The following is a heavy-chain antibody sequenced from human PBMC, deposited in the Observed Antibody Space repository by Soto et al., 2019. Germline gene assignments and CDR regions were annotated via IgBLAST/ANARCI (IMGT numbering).Heavy chain of an antibody. V-gene: IGHV3-15*04. CDR1: GFTFSSSW. J-gene: IGHJ5*02. Sequence: EVQLVESGGGLVEPGGSLRLSCAASGFTFSSSWMGWVRQAPGKGLEYVGRIGTKTDDGATDYTAPVKGRFTVYRDDSKNALYLQLQSLQNGAAAVYFCITSGGGPWGQGALFTVSS. D-gene: IGHD1-26*01. CDR3: ITSGGGP. CDR2: IGTKTDDGAT.